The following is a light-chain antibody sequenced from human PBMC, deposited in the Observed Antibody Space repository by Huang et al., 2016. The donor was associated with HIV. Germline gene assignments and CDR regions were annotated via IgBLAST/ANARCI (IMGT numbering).Light chain of an antibody. Sequence: EIVLTQSPATLSLSPGERATLSCRASQSVSSVLAWYQQKPGQAPRLLIHDASNRATGIPTRFSCSGSGTDFILTISSLEPEDFAIYYCQQRNNWITFGQGTRLEIK. J-gene: IGKJ5*01. CDR2: DAS. CDR1: QSVSSV. CDR3: QQRNNWIT. V-gene: IGKV3-11*01.